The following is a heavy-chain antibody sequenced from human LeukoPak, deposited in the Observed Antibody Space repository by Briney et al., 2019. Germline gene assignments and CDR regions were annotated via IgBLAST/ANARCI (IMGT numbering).Heavy chain of an antibody. CDR3: ARDLGGICFDY. V-gene: IGHV4-61*01. Sequence: SETLSLTCTVSGDSISSSSYYWGWIRQPPGKGLEWIGSIHFSGSTNYNPSLRSRVTISVDTSKNQLSLKLSSVTAADTAVYYCARDLGGICFDYWGQGTLVTVSS. J-gene: IGHJ4*02. CDR1: GDSISSSSYY. D-gene: IGHD1-26*01. CDR2: IHFSGST.